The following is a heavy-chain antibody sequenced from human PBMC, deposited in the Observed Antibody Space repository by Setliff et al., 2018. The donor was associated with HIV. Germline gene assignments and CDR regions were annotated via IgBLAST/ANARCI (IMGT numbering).Heavy chain of an antibody. CDR2: LYVSGDT. V-gene: IGHV4-4*07. J-gene: IGHJ4*02. CDR3: ARDVYRRGPYDY. D-gene: IGHD6-25*01. CDR1: DDPISSYY. Sequence: PSETLSLTCYVTDDPISSYYWSWVRQPAGKGLEWIGRLYVSGDTNYNPSLKSRVTMSLDTSKNQFSLKLSSVTAADTAVYYCARDVYRRGPYDYWGQGTLVTVSS.